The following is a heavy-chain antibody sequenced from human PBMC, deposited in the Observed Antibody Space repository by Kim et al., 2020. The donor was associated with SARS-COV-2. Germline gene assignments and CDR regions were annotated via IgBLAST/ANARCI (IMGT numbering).Heavy chain of an antibody. CDR2: IIPIFGTA. D-gene: IGHD2-15*01. Sequence: SVKVSCKASGGTFSSYAISWVRQAPGQGLEWMGGIIPIFGTANYAQKFQGRVTITADESTSTAYMELSSLRSEDTAVYYCARSDGVAALPNYFEANYCYYGMVVWGQGTTVTVSS. CDR3: ARSDGVAALPNYFEANYCYYGMVV. J-gene: IGHJ6*02. V-gene: IGHV1-69*13. CDR1: GGTFSSYA.